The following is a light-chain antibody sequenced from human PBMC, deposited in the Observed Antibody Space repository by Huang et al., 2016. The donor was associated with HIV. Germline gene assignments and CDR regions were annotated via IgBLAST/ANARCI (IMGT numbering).Light chain of an antibody. CDR3: QQTFTTLPYT. J-gene: IGKJ2*01. CDR2: GAS. Sequence: IQMTQSPSSLSASVGDRVTITCRTNDNIGTNLNWYQFKLGKVPQLLIFGASELQPGVPLRFSGRGSGTVFILTMTGLRPEDFATYYCQQTFTTLPYTFGQGTTLDVK. CDR1: DNIGTN. V-gene: IGKV1-39*01.